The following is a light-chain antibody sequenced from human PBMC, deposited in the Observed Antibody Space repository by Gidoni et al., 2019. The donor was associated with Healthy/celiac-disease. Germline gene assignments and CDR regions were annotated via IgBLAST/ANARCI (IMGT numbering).Light chain of an antibody. CDR3: QQYGSSPWT. V-gene: IGKV3-20*01. J-gene: IGKJ1*01. CDR2: GAS. CDR1: QSVSSSY. Sequence: EIVLTQSPGTLSLSPGERATLSCRASQSVSSSYLAWYQQKPGQAPRLLIYGASSRATGIPDSFSGSGSRTDFTLTISRLEPEDFAVYYCQQYGSSPWTFGQGTKVEIK.